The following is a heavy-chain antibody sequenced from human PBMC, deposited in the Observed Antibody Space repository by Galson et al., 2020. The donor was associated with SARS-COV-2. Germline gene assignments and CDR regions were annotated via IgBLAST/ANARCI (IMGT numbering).Heavy chain of an antibody. Sequence: QLGESLKISCAASGFTFSSYGMHWVRQAPGKGLEWVAVISYDGSNKYYADSVKGRFTISRDNSKNTLYLQMNSLRAEDTAVYYCVKDYGDHGAIDYWGQGTLVTVSS. CDR3: VKDYGDHGAIDY. D-gene: IGHD4-17*01. CDR1: GFTFSSYG. CDR2: ISYDGSNK. V-gene: IGHV3-30*18. J-gene: IGHJ4*02.